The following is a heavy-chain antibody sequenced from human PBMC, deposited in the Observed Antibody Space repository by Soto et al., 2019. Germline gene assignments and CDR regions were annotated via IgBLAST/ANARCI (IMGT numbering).Heavy chain of an antibody. D-gene: IGHD6-13*01. J-gene: IGHJ4*02. CDR1: GFRFSNYE. CDR3: ARAGWVEAAGKHFDD. CDR2: ISRDGISRL. Sequence: GGSLRLSCAASGFRFSNYEMNWARQAPGKGLEWVSYISRDGISRLYQADSVKGRFTISRDSAKNSLYLQMNSLRAEDTAVYYCARAGWVEAAGKHFDDWGQGTLVTVSS. V-gene: IGHV3-48*03.